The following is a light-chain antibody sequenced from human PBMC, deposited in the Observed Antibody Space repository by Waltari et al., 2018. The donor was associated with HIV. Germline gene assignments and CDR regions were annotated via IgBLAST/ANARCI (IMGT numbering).Light chain of an antibody. J-gene: IGLJ2*01. CDR3: CSYSSSGTVL. V-gene: IGLV2-14*03. Sequence: HSVLLQPAPMCGALGQWITISCLGTSNDVGGFNHAPWYQQSPDKAPRLVIYDVSNRPSGVSVRFSVSNPGSAASLTISGLQPEDEADYYCCSYSSSGTVLFGGGTRLTVL. CDR1: SNDVGGFNH. CDR2: DVS.